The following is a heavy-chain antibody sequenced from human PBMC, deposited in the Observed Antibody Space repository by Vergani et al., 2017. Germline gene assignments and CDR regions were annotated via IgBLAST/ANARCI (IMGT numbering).Heavy chain of an antibody. Sequence: QVQLVESGGGLVKPGGSLRLSCAASGFSFSDHYMTWIRQAPGKGLEWVSYISNSGNTIEYADSVKGRFSISRDNAKSSLFLQMDSLRAEDTAVYYCARSRSFYFDNWGQETLITVSS. CDR2: ISNSGNTI. J-gene: IGHJ4*02. CDR1: GFSFSDHY. V-gene: IGHV3-11*01. CDR3: ARSRSFYFDN.